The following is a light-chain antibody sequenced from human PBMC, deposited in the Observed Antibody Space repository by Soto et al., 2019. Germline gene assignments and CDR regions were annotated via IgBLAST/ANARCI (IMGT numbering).Light chain of an antibody. CDR3: QVWDSGSSHVV. V-gene: IGLV3-21*01. CDR1: DLGSKG. CDR2: SDT. Sequence: SYELTQPPSVSVAPGKTASISCGGNDLGSKGVHWYQQKPGQAPVLVIYSDTDLPPVIPERFSGSNSANLATLTISRVEAGDEVAYYCQVWDSGSSHVVFGGETKLTVL. J-gene: IGLJ2*01.